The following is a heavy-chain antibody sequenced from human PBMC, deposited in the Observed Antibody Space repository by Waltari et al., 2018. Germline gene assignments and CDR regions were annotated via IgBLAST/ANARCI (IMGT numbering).Heavy chain of an antibody. CDR1: GGSISSYY. Sequence: QVQLQESGPGLVKPSETLSLTCTVSGGSISSYYWSWIRQPAGKGLEWIGRIYTSGSTNYNPSRKRRGTMSVDTSKNQFSLELSSVTAADTAVYYCAQEAAAATEYFQHWGQGTLVTVSS. D-gene: IGHD6-13*01. J-gene: IGHJ1*01. CDR2: IYTSGST. V-gene: IGHV4-4*07. CDR3: AQEAAAATEYFQH.